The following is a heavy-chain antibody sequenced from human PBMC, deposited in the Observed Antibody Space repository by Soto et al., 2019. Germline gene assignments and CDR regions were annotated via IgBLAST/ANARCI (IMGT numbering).Heavy chain of an antibody. CDR1: GLTFRNYG. CDR2: IGIGSSTK. D-gene: IGHD3-3*01. CDR3: ARESRFLEWLSLNWFDP. Sequence: WGFLRLSCTASGLTFRNYGMNWVRQATGKGLEWVSYIGIGSSTKYYADSVKGRFTISRDNAKNSLYLQMNSLRDEDTAVYYCARESRFLEWLSLNWFDPWGQGTLVTVSS. V-gene: IGHV3-48*02. J-gene: IGHJ5*02.